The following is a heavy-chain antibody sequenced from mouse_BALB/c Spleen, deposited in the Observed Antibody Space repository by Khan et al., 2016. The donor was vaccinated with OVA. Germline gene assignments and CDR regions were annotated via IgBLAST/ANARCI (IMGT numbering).Heavy chain of an antibody. Sequence: EVKLEESGGGLVQPGGSMKLSCVGSGFTFSNYWMNWVRQSPDKGLEWVAEIRLKSNSYAAHYAESVKGSFTISRDDSRSSVFLHMNNLRPEDTGIYYCIPDWDEWDYYAMDYWGQGTSVTVSS. V-gene: IGHV6-6*02. CDR3: IPDWDEWDYYAMDY. CDR2: IRLKSNSYAA. D-gene: IGHD4-1*01. J-gene: IGHJ4*01. CDR1: GFTFSNYW.